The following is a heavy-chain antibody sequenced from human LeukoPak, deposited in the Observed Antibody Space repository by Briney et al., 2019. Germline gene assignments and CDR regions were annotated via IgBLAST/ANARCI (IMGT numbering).Heavy chain of an antibody. CDR2: INPNSGGT. CDR1: GYTFTGYY. V-gene: IGHV1-2*02. J-gene: IGHJ4*02. Sequence: ASVKASCKASGYTFTGYYMHWVRQAPGQGLEWMGWINPNSGGTNYAQKFQGRVTMTRDTSISTAYMELSRLRSDDTAVYYCAREYLAVAGLSFDYWGQGTLVTVSS. D-gene: IGHD6-19*01. CDR3: AREYLAVAGLSFDY.